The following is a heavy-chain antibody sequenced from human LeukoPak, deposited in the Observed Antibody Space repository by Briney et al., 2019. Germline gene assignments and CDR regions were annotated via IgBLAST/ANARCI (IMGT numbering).Heavy chain of an antibody. CDR1: GGTFSSYA. D-gene: IGHD3-3*01. J-gene: IGHJ6*03. V-gene: IGHV1-69*13. Sequence: GASVKVSCKASGGTFSSYAISWVRQAPGQGLEWMGGIIPIFGTANYAQKFQGRVTITADESTSTAYMELSSLRSEDTAVYYCARRAGELTTGGRPRGPYMDVWGKGTTVTVSS. CDR2: IIPIFGTA. CDR3: ARRAGELTTGGRPRGPYMDV.